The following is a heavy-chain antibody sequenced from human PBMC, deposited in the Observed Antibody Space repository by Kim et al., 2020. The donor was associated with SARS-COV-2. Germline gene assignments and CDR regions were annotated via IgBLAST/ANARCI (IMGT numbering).Heavy chain of an antibody. J-gene: IGHJ4*02. V-gene: IGHV1-3*01. D-gene: IGHD1-7*01. Sequence: FQGRVTITRDTSASTAYMELSSLRSEDTAVYYCARVMHNWNYVGVIPFDYWGQGTLVTVSS. CDR3: ARVMHNWNYVGVIPFDY.